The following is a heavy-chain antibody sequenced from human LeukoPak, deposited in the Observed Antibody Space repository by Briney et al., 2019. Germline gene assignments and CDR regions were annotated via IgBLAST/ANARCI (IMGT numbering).Heavy chain of an antibody. V-gene: IGHV3-21*01. CDR1: GFTFSSYN. CDR2: ISSSSSYI. J-gene: IGHJ3*02. Sequence: GGSLRLSCAASGFTFSSYNMNWVRQAPGKGLEWVSSISSSSSYIYYADSVRGRFTISRDNAKNSLYLQINSLRAEDTAVYYCARDPAYWDSDCYSVYKHAFEICGEGTRVTVSS. CDR3: ARDPAYWDSDCYSVYKHAFEI. D-gene: IGHD2-21*02.